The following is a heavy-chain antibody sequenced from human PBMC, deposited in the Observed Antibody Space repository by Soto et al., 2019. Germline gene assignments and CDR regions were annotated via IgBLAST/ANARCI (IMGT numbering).Heavy chain of an antibody. CDR1: GDSVSSNSAA. V-gene: IGHV6-1*01. CDR2: TYYRSKWYN. CDR3: ARDILPYYDDSSGNLSYNWFDP. Sequence: PSQTLSLTCAISGDSVSSNSAAWNWIRQSPSRGLEWLGRTYYRSKWYNDYAVSVKSRITINPDTSKNQFSLQLNSVTPEDTAVYYCARDILPYYDDSSGNLSYNWFDPWGQGTLVTVSS. D-gene: IGHD3-22*01. J-gene: IGHJ5*02.